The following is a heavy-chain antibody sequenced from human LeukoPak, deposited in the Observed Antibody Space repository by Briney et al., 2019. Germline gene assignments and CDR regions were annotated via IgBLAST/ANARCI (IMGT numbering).Heavy chain of an antibody. J-gene: IGHJ4*02. D-gene: IGHD4-17*01. Sequence: SPHTFTSYAMHRHPQAHDKEPPMQTLISDDGSNKYYADSVKGRFTISRDNSKNTLYLQMNSLRPEDTAVYYCARDTHYGSPNYFDYWGQGTLVTVSS. V-gene: IGHV3-30*01. CDR3: ARDTHYGSPNYFDY. CDR2: ISDDGSNK. CDR1: PHTFTSYA.